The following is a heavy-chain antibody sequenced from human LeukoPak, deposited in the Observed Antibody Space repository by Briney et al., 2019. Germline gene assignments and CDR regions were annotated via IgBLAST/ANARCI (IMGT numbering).Heavy chain of an antibody. J-gene: IGHJ3*02. CDR3: AREKRYYDSSGYSDAFDI. Sequence: ASVKVSCKASGYTFTGYYMHWVRQAPGQGLEWMGWINPNSGGTNYAQKFQGRVTMTRDTSISTAYMELSRLRSDDTAVYYCAREKRYYDSSGYSDAFDIWGQGTMVTVSS. CDR1: GYTFTGYY. V-gene: IGHV1-2*02. CDR2: INPNSGGT. D-gene: IGHD3-22*01.